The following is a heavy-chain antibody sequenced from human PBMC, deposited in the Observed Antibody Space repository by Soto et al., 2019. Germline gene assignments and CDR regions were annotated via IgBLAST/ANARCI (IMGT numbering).Heavy chain of an antibody. CDR3: ARRLFSSTWPSYFDY. J-gene: IGHJ4*02. CDR1: GDSITSTSYY. V-gene: IGHV4-39*01. Sequence: SETLSLTCTVSGDSITSTSYYWGWIRQPSGKGLEWIGCIHYSGSTYYNPSLRGRVTSSVDTSKNQFSLKVSSVTAADTAVYYCARRLFSSTWPSYFDYWGEGTLVTVSS. CDR2: IHYSGST. D-gene: IGHD6-13*01.